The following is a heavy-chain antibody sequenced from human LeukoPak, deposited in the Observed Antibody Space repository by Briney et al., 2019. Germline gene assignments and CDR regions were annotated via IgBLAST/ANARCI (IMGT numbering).Heavy chain of an antibody. CDR3: AREGLGYSTSISCSAFDY. Sequence: ASVKVSCKASGYTFTSYGISWVRQAPGQGLEWMGWISTCNGNTNYAQKFQGRATMTTDTSTSTAYMDLRSLGSDDTAVYYCAREGLGYSTSISCSAFDYWGQGTLVTVSS. V-gene: IGHV1-18*01. D-gene: IGHD2-2*01. CDR1: GYTFTSYG. J-gene: IGHJ4*02. CDR2: ISTCNGNT.